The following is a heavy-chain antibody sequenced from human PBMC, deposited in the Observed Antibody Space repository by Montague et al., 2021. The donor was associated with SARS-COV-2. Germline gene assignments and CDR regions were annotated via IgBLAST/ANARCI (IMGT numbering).Heavy chain of an antibody. Sequence: SLRLSCAASGFAFNNFAMTWVRQAPGQGLEWVAVISYDGSIQYYADSVKGRFTISRDWTQKTLHLQMSSLRPEDTAVYYCAKDATIFWFERGRGTFDHWGQGTLVAVSS. CDR2: ISYDGSIQ. V-gene: IGHV3-30*18. CDR1: GFAFNNFA. CDR3: AKDATIFWFERGRGTFDH. D-gene: IGHD3-10*01. J-gene: IGHJ4*02.